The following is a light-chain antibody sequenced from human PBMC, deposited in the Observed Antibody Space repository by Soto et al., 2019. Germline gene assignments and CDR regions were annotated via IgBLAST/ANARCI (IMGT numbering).Light chain of an antibody. CDR2: GSS. V-gene: IGKV1-33*01. CDR3: QQYDTYWT. Sequence: DIQMTQSPSSLSASVGDRVTITCQASQDISNYLNWYQQKPGKAPKLLIYGSSTLETGVPSRFSGSGSGTDFTFSISSLQPEDIATYYCQQYDTYWTFGQGTKVDIK. CDR1: QDISNY. J-gene: IGKJ1*01.